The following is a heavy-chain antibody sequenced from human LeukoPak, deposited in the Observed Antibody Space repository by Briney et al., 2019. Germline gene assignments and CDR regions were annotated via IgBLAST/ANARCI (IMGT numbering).Heavy chain of an antibody. V-gene: IGHV3-30*18. CDR1: GFTFSSYG. J-gene: IGHJ3*02. CDR2: ISYDGSNK. D-gene: IGHD6-19*01. CDR3: ENQAVAGIGAFDI. Sequence: GGSLRLSCAASGFTFSSYGMHWVRQAPGKGLEWVAGISYDGSNKYYADSVKGRFTISRANSQNTLYLQMNSLRAEDTAVYYCENQAVAGIGAFDIWGQGTMVTVSS.